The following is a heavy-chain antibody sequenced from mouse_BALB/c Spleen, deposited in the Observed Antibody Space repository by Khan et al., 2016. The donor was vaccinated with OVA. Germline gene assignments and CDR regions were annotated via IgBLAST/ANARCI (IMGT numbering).Heavy chain of an antibody. V-gene: IGHV5-17*02. CDR3: ATSYYYVYYFDY. CDR1: GFTFSSYG. Sequence: EVQLQESGGGLVQPGGSRKLSCAASGFTFSSYGMHWVRQAPEKGLEWVAYISGDSSTIYYTDTVKGRFTISRDNPKNTLSLQMTSLMSEDTAMYYCATSYYYVYYFDYWGPGTTLTVSS. CDR2: ISGDSSTI. D-gene: IGHD1-1*01. J-gene: IGHJ2*01.